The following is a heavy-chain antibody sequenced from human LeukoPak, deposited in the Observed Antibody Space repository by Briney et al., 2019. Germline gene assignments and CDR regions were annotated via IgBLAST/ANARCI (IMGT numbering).Heavy chain of an antibody. CDR2: IYYSGST. J-gene: IGHJ5*02. D-gene: IGHD3-3*01. CDR3: ARGNYDFWSGYSVS. Sequence: SETLSLTCAVYGGSFSSYYWSWIRQPPGKGLEWIGYIYYSGSTNYNPSLKSRVTISVDTSKNQFSLKLSSVTAADTAVYYCARGNYDFWSGYSVSWGQGTLVTVSS. CDR1: GGSFSSYY. V-gene: IGHV4-59*01.